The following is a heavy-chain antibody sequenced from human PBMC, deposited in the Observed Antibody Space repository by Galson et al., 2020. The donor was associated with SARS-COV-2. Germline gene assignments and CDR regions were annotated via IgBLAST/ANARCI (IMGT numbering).Heavy chain of an antibody. CDR2: IYPRDADT. Sequence: GESLQNSCKGSGDSFSDYWIAWVRQMPGKGLEWMGIIYPRDADTTYSPSFQGQVTISVDESNTTAYLQWSSVKASDTAIYYCARRIYDTGGYEVGFDYWGQGTPVTVSS. V-gene: IGHV5-51*01. D-gene: IGHD3-22*01. CDR1: GDSFSDYW. CDR3: ARRIYDTGGYEVGFDY. J-gene: IGHJ4*02.